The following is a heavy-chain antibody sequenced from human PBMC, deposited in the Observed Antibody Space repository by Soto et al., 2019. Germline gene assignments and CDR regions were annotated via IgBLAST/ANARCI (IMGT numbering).Heavy chain of an antibody. J-gene: IGHJ4*02. D-gene: IGHD3-16*02. CDR2: INAGNGNT. V-gene: IGHV1-3*01. Sequence: ASVKVSCKASGYTFTSYAMHWVRQAPGQRLKWMGWINAGNGNTKYSQKFQGRVTITRDTSASTAYMELSSLRSEDTAVDYCARARAWGSYRPLDYWGQGTLVTVSS. CDR3: ARARAWGSYRPLDY. CDR1: GYTFTSYA.